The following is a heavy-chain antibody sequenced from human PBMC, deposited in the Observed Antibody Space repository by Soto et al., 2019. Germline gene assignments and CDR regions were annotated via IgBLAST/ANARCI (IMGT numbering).Heavy chain of an antibody. J-gene: IGHJ6*02. D-gene: IGHD2-8*02. CDR2: INPNSGGT. CDR3: ASRLGVEYYYGMGV. V-gene: IGHV1-2*02. CDR1: GYTFTGYY. Sequence: DSLKGCCKASGYTFTGYYMHWVRQAPGQGLEWMGWINPNSGGTNYAQKFQGRVTMTRDTSISTAYMELSRLRSDDTAVYYCASRLGVEYYYGMGVCREGHTVTV.